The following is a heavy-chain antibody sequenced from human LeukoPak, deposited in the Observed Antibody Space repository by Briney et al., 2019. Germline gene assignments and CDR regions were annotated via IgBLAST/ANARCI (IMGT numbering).Heavy chain of an antibody. V-gene: IGHV3-7*01. CDR1: GFTFRNWW. Sequence: GGSLRLSCVASGFTFRNWWMSWVRQAPGKRLEWVANINQAGSVEYYVDSVKGRFTISRDNAKNSLYLQMNSLRAEDTAVYYCARDRNYQLLYDWFDPWGQGTLVTVSS. CDR2: INQAGSVE. J-gene: IGHJ5*02. CDR3: ARDRNYQLLYDWFDP. D-gene: IGHD2-2*02.